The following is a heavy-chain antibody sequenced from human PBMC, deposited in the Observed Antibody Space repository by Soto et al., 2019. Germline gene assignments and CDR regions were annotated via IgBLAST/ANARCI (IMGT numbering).Heavy chain of an antibody. J-gene: IGHJ6*02. V-gene: IGHV5-10-1*01. CDR1: GYSFKTHW. CDR3: ARQGMWGAYYGLDV. Sequence: PGESLKISCEGSGYSFKTHWITWVRQMPGKGLEWVGRIDPSDSYISYSPSFHGHVTISADESISTAYLQWSSLEASDTAIYYCARQGMWGAYYGLDVWGQGTTVTVS. D-gene: IGHD3-16*01. CDR2: IDPSDSYI.